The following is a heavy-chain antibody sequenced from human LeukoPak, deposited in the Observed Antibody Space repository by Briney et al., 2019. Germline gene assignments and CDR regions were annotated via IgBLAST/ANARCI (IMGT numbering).Heavy chain of an antibody. D-gene: IGHD1-26*01. CDR1: GFTFSSYS. J-gene: IGHJ3*02. CDR2: ISSSSSYI. V-gene: IGHV3-21*01. CDR3: AGDPTSSWETAFDI. Sequence: KTGGSLRLSCSASGFTFSSYSMNWVRQAPGKGLEWVSSISSSSSYIYYADSVKGRFTISRDNAKNSLYLQMNSLRAADTAVYYCAGDPTSSWETAFDIWGQGTMVTVSS.